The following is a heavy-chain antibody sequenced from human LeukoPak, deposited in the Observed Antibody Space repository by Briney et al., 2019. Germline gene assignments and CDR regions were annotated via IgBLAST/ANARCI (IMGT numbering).Heavy chain of an antibody. CDR2: ISGSGGST. Sequence: GGSLRLSCAASGFTFSSYAMSWVRQAPGKGLEWVSAISGSGGSTYYADSVKGRFTISRDNSKNTLYLQMNSLRAEDTAVYHCAKGPDCSSTSCYDGAFWYFDYWGQGTLVTVSS. D-gene: IGHD2-2*01. V-gene: IGHV3-23*01. J-gene: IGHJ4*02. CDR3: AKGPDCSSTSCYDGAFWYFDY. CDR1: GFTFSSYA.